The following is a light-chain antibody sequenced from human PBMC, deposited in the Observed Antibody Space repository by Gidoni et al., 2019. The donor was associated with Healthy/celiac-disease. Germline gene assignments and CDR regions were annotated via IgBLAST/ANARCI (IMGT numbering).Light chain of an antibody. CDR2: AAS. CDR3: QQSYSTPFT. Sequence: DIEMPQAPSSLSASGGDRVTSTCRASQSISSYLNWYQQKPGKAPKLLIYAASSLQSGVPSRFSGSGSGPDFTLTISSLQPEDFATYYCQQSYSTPFTFGPGTKVEIK. CDR1: QSISSY. J-gene: IGKJ3*01. V-gene: IGKV1-39*01.